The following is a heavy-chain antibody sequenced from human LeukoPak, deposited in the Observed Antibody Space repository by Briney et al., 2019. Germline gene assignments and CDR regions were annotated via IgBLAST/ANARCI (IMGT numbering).Heavy chain of an antibody. CDR2: MNPNSGNT. D-gene: IGHD4-17*01. V-gene: IGHV1-8*01. Sequence: ASVKVSCKASGYTFTSYDINWVRQATGQGLEWMGWMNPNSGNTGYAQRFQGRVTMTRNTSISTAYMELSSLRSEGTAVYYCARSYFYGPGYYYYYMDVWGKGTTVTVSS. J-gene: IGHJ6*03. CDR1: GYTFTSYD. CDR3: ARSYFYGPGYYYYYMDV.